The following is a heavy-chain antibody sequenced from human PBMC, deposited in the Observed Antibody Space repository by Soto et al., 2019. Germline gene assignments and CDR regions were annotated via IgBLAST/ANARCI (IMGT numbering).Heavy chain of an antibody. D-gene: IGHD6-6*01. CDR2: IYYSGST. CDR3: ARWGIEYSRHVVGY. J-gene: IGHJ4*02. Sequence: QVQLQESGPGLVKPSQTLSLTCTVSDGSISSGGYYWSWIRQHPGKGLEWIGYIYYSGSTYYNPSLKSRVTISVDTSKNQFSLKLSSVTAADTAVYYCARWGIEYSRHVVGYWGQGTLVTVSS. CDR1: DGSISSGGYY. V-gene: IGHV4-31*03.